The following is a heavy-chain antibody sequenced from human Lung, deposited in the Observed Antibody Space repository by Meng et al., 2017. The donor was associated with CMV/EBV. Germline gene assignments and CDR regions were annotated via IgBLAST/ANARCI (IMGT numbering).Heavy chain of an antibody. CDR2: ISLYNGNT. CDR3: ARFEPLWSGYIREAALDI. J-gene: IGHJ3*02. V-gene: IGHV1-18*01. Sequence: ASVKVSXKASGYTFSSYDISWVRQAPGQGLEWMGWISLYNGNTNSAQKFQGRVTMTTDTSTDTAYMELRSLRSDDAAVYYCARFEPLWSGYIREAALDIWGQGXMVTVSS. CDR1: GYTFSSYD. D-gene: IGHD3-3*01.